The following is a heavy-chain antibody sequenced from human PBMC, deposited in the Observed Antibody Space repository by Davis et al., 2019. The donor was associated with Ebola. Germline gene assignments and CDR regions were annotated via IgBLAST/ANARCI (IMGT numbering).Heavy chain of an antibody. CDR2: ISANNGDT. CDR1: GYTFTSYG. D-gene: IGHD2-2*02. Sequence: AASVKVSCKASGYTFTSYGISWVRQAPGQGLEWMGWISANNGDTNYAQKVQGRVTMTTDTSTSTAYMELRSLRSDDTAVYYCARAGGYCSSTRCYTWAFDIWGQGTMVTVSS. V-gene: IGHV1-18*04. J-gene: IGHJ3*02. CDR3: ARAGGYCSSTRCYTWAFDI.